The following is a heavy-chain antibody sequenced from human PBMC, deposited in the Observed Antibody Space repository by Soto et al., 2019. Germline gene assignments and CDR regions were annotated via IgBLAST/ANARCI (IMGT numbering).Heavy chain of an antibody. V-gene: IGHV2-5*02. CDR3: AHSRYDILTPYYIGHDY. Sequence: QITLKESGPTLVKPTQTLTLTCTFSGFSLRTSGVGVGWIRQPPGKALEWLALIYWDDDKRYSPSLKSRLTIPKGTSKNQMVRTMTNMDPMDTATYYCAHSRYDILTPYYIGHDYWGQGTLVTVSS. CDR1: GFSLRTSGVG. J-gene: IGHJ4*02. D-gene: IGHD3-9*01. CDR2: IYWDDDK.